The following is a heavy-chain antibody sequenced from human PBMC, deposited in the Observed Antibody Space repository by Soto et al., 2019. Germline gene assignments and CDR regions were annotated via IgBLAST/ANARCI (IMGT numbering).Heavy chain of an antibody. J-gene: IGHJ4*02. D-gene: IGHD3-10*01. CDR2: IIPIFGTA. V-gene: IGHV1-69*01. CDR1: GGTFSSYA. Sequence: QVQLVQSGAEVKKPGSSVKVSCKASGGTFSSYAISWVRQAPGQGLVWMGGIIPIFGTANYAQKFQGRVTSTADESTSTAYMELSSLRSEDTAVYYCARRTMVRGVIIDDYWGQGPLVTVSS. CDR3: ARRTMVRGVIIDDY.